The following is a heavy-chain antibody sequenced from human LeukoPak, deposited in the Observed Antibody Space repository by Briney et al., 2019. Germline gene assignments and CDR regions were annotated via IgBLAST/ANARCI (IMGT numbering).Heavy chain of an antibody. D-gene: IGHD3-3*01. V-gene: IGHV1-8*03. CDR1: GYTFTSYD. CDR2: MNPNSGNT. CDR3: ARGQLTIFGVVIMADDY. J-gene: IGHJ4*02. Sequence: ASVKVSCKASGYTFTSYDINWVRQATGQGLEWMGWMNPNSGNTGYAQKFQGRVTITRNTSISTAYMELSSLRSEDTAVYYCARGQLTIFGVVIMADDYWGQGTLVTVSS.